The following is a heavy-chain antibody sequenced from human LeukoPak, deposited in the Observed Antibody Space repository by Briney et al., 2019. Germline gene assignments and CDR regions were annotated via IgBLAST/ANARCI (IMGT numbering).Heavy chain of an antibody. CDR2: IYHSGST. CDR1: GGSISSGGYY. Sequence: SQTLSLTCTVSGGSISSGGYYWRWIRQPPGKGLEWIGYIYHSGSTYYNPSLKSRVTISVDRSKNQYSLQLSSVTAADTAVYCCARGGVAGDAFDIWGQGTMVTVSS. V-gene: IGHV4-30-2*01. D-gene: IGHD3-10*01. CDR3: ARGGVAGDAFDI. J-gene: IGHJ3*02.